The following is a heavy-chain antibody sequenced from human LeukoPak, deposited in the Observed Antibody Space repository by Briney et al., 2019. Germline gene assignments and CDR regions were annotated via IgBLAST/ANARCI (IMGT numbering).Heavy chain of an antibody. J-gene: IGHJ4*02. CDR1: GGSISSSSYY. V-gene: IGHV4-39*02. CDR2: MYYSGST. Sequence: SETLSLTCTVSGGSISSSSYYWGWIRQPPGKGLEWIGSMYYSGSTYYNPSLKSRVTISVDTSKNQFSLKLSSVTAADTAVYYCARDGQSHFDYWGQGTLVTVSS. CDR3: ARDGQSHFDY. D-gene: IGHD3/OR15-3a*01.